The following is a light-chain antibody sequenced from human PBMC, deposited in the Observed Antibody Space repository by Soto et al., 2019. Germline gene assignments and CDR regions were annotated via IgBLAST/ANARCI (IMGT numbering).Light chain of an antibody. Sequence: QSALTQPASVSGSPGQSITISCTGTSSDVGAYNYVSWYQQHPGKAPKFMIYEVSNRPSGVSNRFSGSKSGNTASLTISGLQADDEADYYCSSYTGSSTLVFGTGTKLTVL. V-gene: IGLV2-14*01. J-gene: IGLJ1*01. CDR2: EVS. CDR1: SSDVGAYNY. CDR3: SSYTGSSTLV.